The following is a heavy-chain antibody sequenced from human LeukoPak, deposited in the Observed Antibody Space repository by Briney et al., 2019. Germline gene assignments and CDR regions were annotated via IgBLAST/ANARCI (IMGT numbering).Heavy chain of an antibody. CDR1: GGSLCDYY. CDR3: ARDFYGHDGDHSLDY. D-gene: IGHD2-21*01. V-gene: IGHV4-4*07. J-gene: IGHJ4*02. Sequence: SETLSLTCRVSGGSLCDYYCNSICQPAGKGLEWIGRIYASGSTNYNPSLKSRVTISMDKSKNHFSLNLKSVTAADTGFYYCARDFYGHDGDHSLDYWGQGIQVTVSS. CDR2: IYASGST.